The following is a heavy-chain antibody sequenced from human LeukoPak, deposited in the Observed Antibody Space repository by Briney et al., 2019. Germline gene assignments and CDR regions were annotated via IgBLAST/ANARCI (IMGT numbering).Heavy chain of an antibody. Sequence: SETLSLTCTVSGGSISSYYWNWIRQPPGKGLEWIGYIYYSGSTNYNPSLKSRATISVDTSKNQFSLKLSSVTAADTAVYYCARGADSSGYYSIFYFDYWGQGTLVTVSS. CDR3: ARGADSSGYYSIFYFDY. CDR1: GGSISSYY. D-gene: IGHD3-22*01. J-gene: IGHJ4*02. CDR2: IYYSGST. V-gene: IGHV4-59*01.